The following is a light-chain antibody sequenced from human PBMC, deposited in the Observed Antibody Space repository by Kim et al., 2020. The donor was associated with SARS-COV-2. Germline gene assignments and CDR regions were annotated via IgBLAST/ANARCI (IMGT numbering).Light chain of an antibody. CDR1: KLGDKY. J-gene: IGLJ2*01. V-gene: IGLV3-1*01. CDR3: QAWDSSTRVV. Sequence: SYELTQPPSVSVSPGQTASITCSGDKLGDKYACCYQQKPGQSPVLVIYQDSKRPSGIPERFSGSNSGNTATLTISGTQAMDEADYYCQAWDSSTRVVFGEGTQLTVL. CDR2: QDS.